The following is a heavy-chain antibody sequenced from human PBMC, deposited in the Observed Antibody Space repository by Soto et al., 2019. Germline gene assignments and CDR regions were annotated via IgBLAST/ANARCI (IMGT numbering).Heavy chain of an antibody. V-gene: IGHV4-59*01. CDR1: GGSINNYY. Sequence: SETLSLTCTVSGGSINNYYWSWIRQPPGKGLEWIGYIYYSGSTNYNPSLRSRVTISVDTSKNQFSLKVNSVTAAGTAVYYCARYASGNYPATHFDYWGQGILVTVSS. D-gene: IGHD3-10*01. CDR3: ARYASGNYPATHFDY. J-gene: IGHJ4*02. CDR2: IYYSGST.